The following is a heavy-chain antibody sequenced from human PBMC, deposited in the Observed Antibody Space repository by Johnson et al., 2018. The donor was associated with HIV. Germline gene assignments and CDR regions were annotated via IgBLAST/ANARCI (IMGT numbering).Heavy chain of an antibody. J-gene: IGHJ3*02. D-gene: IGHD6-6*01. Sequence: VQLVESGGDLVQPGGSLRLSCAASGFAFSNHWMSWVRQAPGKGLEWVANIKQDGSEKYYVDSVKGRFTISRDNAKNSLYRQMNSRRAEDTAVYYCARERSIAASPAFDIWGQGTMVTVSS. CDR3: ARERSIAASPAFDI. CDR2: IKQDGSEK. CDR1: GFAFSNHW. V-gene: IGHV3-7*01.